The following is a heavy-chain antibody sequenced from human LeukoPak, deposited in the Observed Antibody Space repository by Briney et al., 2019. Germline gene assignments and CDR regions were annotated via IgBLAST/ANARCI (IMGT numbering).Heavy chain of an antibody. Sequence: GTSLRLSCVASGIDFNVYEMHWVRQSPGKGLEWVALISDNGLRTNYAESLKGRFTVSRDNSRNTMDLQMNNLRVEDTAVYFCARERRGYSYGTLDIWGQGTLVTVFS. D-gene: IGHD5-12*01. CDR1: GIDFNVYE. CDR2: ISDNGLRT. J-gene: IGHJ4*02. V-gene: IGHV3-30*04. CDR3: ARERRGYSYGTLDI.